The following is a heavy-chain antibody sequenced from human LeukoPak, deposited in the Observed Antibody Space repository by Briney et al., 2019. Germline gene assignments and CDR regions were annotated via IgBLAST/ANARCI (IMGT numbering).Heavy chain of an antibody. Sequence: GASLKISCKGSGYSFTSYWISWVRQMPGKGLEWMGRIDPSDSYTNYSPSFQGHVTISADKSISTAYLQWSSLKASDTAMYYCARHHKGYSYDPFDYWGQGTLVTVSS. CDR1: GYSFTSYW. CDR2: IDPSDSYT. J-gene: IGHJ4*02. CDR3: ARHHKGYSYDPFDY. D-gene: IGHD5-18*01. V-gene: IGHV5-10-1*01.